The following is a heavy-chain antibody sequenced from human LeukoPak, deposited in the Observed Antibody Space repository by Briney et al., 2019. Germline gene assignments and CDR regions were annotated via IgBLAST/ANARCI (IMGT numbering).Heavy chain of an antibody. Sequence: GGSLRLSCAASGFTFSSYSMNWVRQAPGKGLEWVSSISSSSSYTNYADSVKGRFTISRDNAKNSLYLQMNSLRAEDTAVYYCARIIAAAGEIDYWGQGTLVTVSS. CDR3: ARIIAAAGEIDY. CDR1: GFTFSSYS. D-gene: IGHD6-13*01. V-gene: IGHV3-21*04. J-gene: IGHJ4*02. CDR2: ISSSSSYT.